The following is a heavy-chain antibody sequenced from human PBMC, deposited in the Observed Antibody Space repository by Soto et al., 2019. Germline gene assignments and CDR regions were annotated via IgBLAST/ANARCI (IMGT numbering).Heavy chain of an antibody. CDR2: INANNGGA. J-gene: IGHJ5*02. CDR3: AREGGSETLQPSYNWFDT. V-gene: IGHV1-2*02. CDR1: GYTFTDYH. Sequence: GASVKVSCKASGYTFTDYHIHWLRQAPGQGLEFMGWINANNGGAGSAQQFQGRVTVTRDTSITTVYMELSNLRSDDTAEYYCAREGGSETLQPSYNWFDTWGQGTLVTVSS. D-gene: IGHD6-25*01.